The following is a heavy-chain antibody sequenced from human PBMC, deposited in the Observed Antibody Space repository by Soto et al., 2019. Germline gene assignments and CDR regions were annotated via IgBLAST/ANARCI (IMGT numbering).Heavy chain of an antibody. Sequence: GGSLRLSCVASGFTFSNYAMSWVRQAPGKGLEWVSGISGSGGSTFYADSVRGRFTISRDNSRSTLYLQLDSLRVEDTALYYGAKYHDILTGYSDYWGQRTQDTVSS. CDR3: AKYHDILTGYSDY. D-gene: IGHD3-9*01. J-gene: IGHJ4*02. V-gene: IGHV3-23*01. CDR1: GFTFSNYA. CDR2: ISGSGGST.